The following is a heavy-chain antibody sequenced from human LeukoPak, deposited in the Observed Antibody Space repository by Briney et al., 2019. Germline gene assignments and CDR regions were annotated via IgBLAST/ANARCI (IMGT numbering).Heavy chain of an antibody. D-gene: IGHD3-22*01. CDR2: IKRNGSEK. V-gene: IGHV3-7*01. J-gene: IGHJ4*02. Sequence: GGSLRLSCAASGFTFTDYWMSWVRRAPEKGLEWVANIKRNGSEKYYADSVKGRFTISRDNVKRSLSLQMNSLRAEDTAVYYCARGGKFYYGSSGYPGDYWGQGILVTVSS. CDR3: ARGGKFYYGSSGYPGDY. CDR1: GFTFTDYW.